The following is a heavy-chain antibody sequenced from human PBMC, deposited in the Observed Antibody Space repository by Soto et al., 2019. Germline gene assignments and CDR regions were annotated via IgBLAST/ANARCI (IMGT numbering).Heavy chain of an antibody. J-gene: IGHJ5*02. D-gene: IGHD2-2*01. CDR3: ARARQYCSSSSCYLDP. Sequence: SETLSLTCAVSGDSISSANWWNWVRQAPGKGLEWIGEIHHSGSTNYNPSLKSRVTISVDKSKNQVSLKVNSVTAADTAVYYCARARQYCSSSSCYLDPWGQGTLVTVSS. CDR2: IHHSGST. CDR1: GDSISSANW. V-gene: IGHV4-4*02.